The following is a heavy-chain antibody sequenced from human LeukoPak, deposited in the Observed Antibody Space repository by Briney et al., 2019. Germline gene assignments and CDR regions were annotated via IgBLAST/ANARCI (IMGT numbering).Heavy chain of an antibody. Sequence: SDTLSLTCTVSGGSISSSSYYWGWIGQPPGKGLEWFVSIYYSGSTYYNPSLKSRVTISLDTSKNQFSLKLSSVTAADTAVYYCASGIVVVPAHPHWFDPWGQGTLVTVSS. J-gene: IGHJ5*02. CDR1: GGSISSSSYY. D-gene: IGHD2-2*01. CDR3: ASGIVVVPAHPHWFDP. CDR2: IYYSGST. V-gene: IGHV4-39*01.